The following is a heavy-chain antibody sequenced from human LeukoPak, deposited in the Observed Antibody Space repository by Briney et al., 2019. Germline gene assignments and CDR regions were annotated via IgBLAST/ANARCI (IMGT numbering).Heavy chain of an antibody. CDR1: GYTFTGYY. V-gene: IGHV1-2*02. CDR2: INPNSGGT. D-gene: IGHD2-2*01. Sequence: ASVKVSCKASGYTFTGYYMHWVRQAPGQGLEWMGWINPNSGGTNYAQKSQGRVTMTRDTSISTAYVELSRLRSDDTAVYYCARDGRPAARAVDYWGQGTLVTVSS. CDR3: ARDGRPAARAVDY. J-gene: IGHJ4*02.